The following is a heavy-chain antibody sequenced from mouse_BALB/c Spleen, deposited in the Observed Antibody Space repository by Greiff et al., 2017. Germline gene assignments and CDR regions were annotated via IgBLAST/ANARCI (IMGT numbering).Heavy chain of an antibody. J-gene: IGHJ3*01. CDR1: GYTFTSYW. Sequence: QVQLQQSGAELAKPGASVKMSCKASGYTFTSYWMHWVKQRPGQGLEWIGYINPSTGYTEYNQKFKDKATLTADKSSSTAYMQLSSLTSEDSAVYYCARSSLLLRLQFAYWGQGTLVTVSA. CDR2: INPSTGYT. D-gene: IGHD1-2*01. CDR3: ARSSLLLRLQFAY. V-gene: IGHV1-7*01.